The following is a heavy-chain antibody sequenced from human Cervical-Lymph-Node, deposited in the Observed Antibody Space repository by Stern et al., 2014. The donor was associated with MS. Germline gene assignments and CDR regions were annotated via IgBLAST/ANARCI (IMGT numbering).Heavy chain of an antibody. CDR2: SNAGHGNT. CDR1: GYTFTRYG. J-gene: IGHJ4*02. V-gene: IGHV1-3*02. Sequence: QVQLQQSGAEVRKPGASVKVSCKASGYTFTRYGIHWVRQAPGQRLEWMGWSNAGHGNTKYSQEFQGRVTITRDTSASTAYMELGSMRSEDMAVYYCARGGGGYSYGLDYWGQGTLVTVSS. D-gene: IGHD5-18*01. CDR3: ARGGGGYSYGLDY.